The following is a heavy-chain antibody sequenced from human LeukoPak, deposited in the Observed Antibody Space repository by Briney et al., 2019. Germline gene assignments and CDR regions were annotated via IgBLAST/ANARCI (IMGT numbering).Heavy chain of an antibody. CDR1: GFTFSSYA. CDR2: ISYDGSNK. J-gene: IGHJ4*02. Sequence: PGGSLRLSCAASGFTFSSYAMHWVRQAPGKGLEWVAVISYDGSNKYYADSVKGRFTISRDNSKNTLYLQMNSLRAEDTAVYYCAKGTSGNTMIVVAIDYWGQGTLVTVSS. CDR3: AKGTSGNTMIVVAIDY. V-gene: IGHV3-30*04. D-gene: IGHD3-22*01.